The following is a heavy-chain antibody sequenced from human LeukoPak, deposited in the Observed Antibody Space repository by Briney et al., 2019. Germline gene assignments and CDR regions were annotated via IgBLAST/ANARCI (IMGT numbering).Heavy chain of an antibody. CDR1: GYTFTSYY. D-gene: IGHD5-18*01. CDR3: AREDTAIASKYNWFDP. Sequence: ASVKVSCKASGYTFTSYYMHWVRQAPGQGPEWMGIINPSGGSTSYAQKFQGRVTMTRDTSTSTVYMELSSLRSEDTAVYYCAREDTAIASKYNWFDPWGQGTLVTVSS. CDR2: INPSGGST. J-gene: IGHJ5*02. V-gene: IGHV1-46*01.